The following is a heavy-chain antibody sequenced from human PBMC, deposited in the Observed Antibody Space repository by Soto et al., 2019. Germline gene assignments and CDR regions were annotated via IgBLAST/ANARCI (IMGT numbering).Heavy chain of an antibody. CDR3: AREWQY. CDR1: GSTFIYYG. V-gene: IGHV3-48*02. Sequence: EVQLVESGGGLVQPGGSLRLSCEASGSTFIYYGMNWVRQAPGKGLEGISHISSTGADIYYADSVKGRFTISRDNAKNSLYLQMNSLRDEDTAVYYCAREWQYWGQGTLVTVSS. CDR2: ISSTGADI. D-gene: IGHD5-12*01. J-gene: IGHJ4*02.